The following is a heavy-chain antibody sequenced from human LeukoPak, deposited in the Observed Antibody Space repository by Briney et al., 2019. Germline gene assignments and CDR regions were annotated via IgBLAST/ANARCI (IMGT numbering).Heavy chain of an antibody. V-gene: IGHV3-30*03. CDR2: ILYDGSNQ. D-gene: IGHD1-20*01. Sequence: GGSLRLSCAASGFTFSSYSMNWVRQAPGKGLEWVAVILYDGSNQYYADSVKGRFTISRDNSKNTLYLQMNSLKPEDTAMYYCARDGLTGTTDGTLDSWGQGTLATVSS. CDR1: GFTFSSYS. J-gene: IGHJ4*02. CDR3: ARDGLTGTTDGTLDS.